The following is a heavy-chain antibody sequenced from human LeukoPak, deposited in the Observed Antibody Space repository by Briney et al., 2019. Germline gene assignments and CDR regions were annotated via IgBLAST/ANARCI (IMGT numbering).Heavy chain of an antibody. CDR2: MNPNSGDS. CDR1: GYTFINYD. D-gene: IGHD3-10*01. CDR3: ARGHNYGSGESVARDY. V-gene: IGHV1-8*02. Sequence: ASVKVSCKASGYTFINYDINWVRQATGQGLEWMGWMNPNSGDSDYPAKCQGRVTMNRDTSMSTAYMEVSSLTSDDTAIYYCARGHNYGSGESVARDYWGQGTLVIVSS. J-gene: IGHJ4*02.